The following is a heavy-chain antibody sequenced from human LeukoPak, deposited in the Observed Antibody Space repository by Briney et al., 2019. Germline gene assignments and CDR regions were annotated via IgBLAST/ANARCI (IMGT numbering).Heavy chain of an antibody. CDR1: GYTFTSYY. V-gene: IGHV1-46*01. CDR2: INPSGGST. D-gene: IGHD1-26*01. CDR3: ARRGQSIVGATRSGFLDY. Sequence: ASVKVSCKASGYTFTSYYMRWVRQAPGQGLEWMGIINPSGGSTSYAQKFQGRVTMTRDMSTSTVYMELSSLRSEDTAVYYCARRGQSIVGATRSGFLDYWGQGTLVTVSS. J-gene: IGHJ4*02.